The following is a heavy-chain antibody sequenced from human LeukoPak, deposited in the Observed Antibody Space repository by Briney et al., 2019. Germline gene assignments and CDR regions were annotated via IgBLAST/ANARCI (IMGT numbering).Heavy chain of an antibody. CDR2: IYWNDDK. J-gene: IGHJ5*02. D-gene: IGHD3-10*01. CDR3: AHSPSFILWFGERLYNWFDP. Sequence: SGPTLVKPTQTLTLTCTFSGFSLSTSGVGVGWIRQPPGKALEWLALIYWNDDKRYSPSLKSRLTITKDTSKNQVVLTMTNMDPVDTATYYCAHSPSFILWFGERLYNWFDPWGQGTLVTVSS. V-gene: IGHV2-5*01. CDR1: GFSLSTSGVG.